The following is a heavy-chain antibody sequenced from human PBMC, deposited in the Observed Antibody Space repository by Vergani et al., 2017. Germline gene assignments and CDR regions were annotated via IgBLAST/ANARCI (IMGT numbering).Heavy chain of an antibody. Sequence: QVQLVQSGAEVKKPGSSVKVSCKASGGTFSSYAISWVRQAPGQGLEWMGRIIPIFGTANYAQKFQARVTITADKSTSTAYMELSSLRSEDMAVYYCARDRGTVSPHADAFDIWGQGTMVTVSS. CDR3: ARDRGTVSPHADAFDI. CDR2: IIPIFGTA. CDR1: GGTFSSYA. V-gene: IGHV1-69*14. D-gene: IGHD1-7*01. J-gene: IGHJ3*02.